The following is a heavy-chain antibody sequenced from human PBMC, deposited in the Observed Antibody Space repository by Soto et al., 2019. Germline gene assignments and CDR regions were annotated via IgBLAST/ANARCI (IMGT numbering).Heavy chain of an antibody. V-gene: IGHV1-18*04. Sequence: ASVKVSCKASGYTFTSYGISWVRQAPGQGLEWMGWISAYNGNTNYAQKLQGRVTMTTDTSTSTAYMELRSLRSDDTAVYYCARDGSYYYDSSAINWFDPWGQGTLVTVYS. CDR1: GYTFTSYG. CDR2: ISAYNGNT. J-gene: IGHJ5*02. D-gene: IGHD3-22*01. CDR3: ARDGSYYYDSSAINWFDP.